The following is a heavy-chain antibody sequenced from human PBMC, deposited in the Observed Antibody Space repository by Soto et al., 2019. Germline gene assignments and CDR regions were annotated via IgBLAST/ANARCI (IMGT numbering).Heavy chain of an antibody. D-gene: IGHD3-3*01. CDR1: GFTFSSYD. CDR2: IPYDGSNE. V-gene: IGHV3-30*18. J-gene: IGHJ4*02. CDR3: AKGGNGSGSLLVY. Sequence: QVHLVESGVGVVQPGRSLRLSCAASGFTFSSYDMHWVRQAPGKGLEWVAVIPYDGSNEYYADSVKGRFTISRDLTKNALYLQRSSLRSEDTAVYYCAKGGNGSGSLLVYWGQGTLVTVSS.